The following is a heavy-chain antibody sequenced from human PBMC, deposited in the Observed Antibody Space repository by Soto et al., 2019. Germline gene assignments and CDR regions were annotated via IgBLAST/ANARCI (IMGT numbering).Heavy chain of an antibody. CDR1: GFSLSTRGVG. CDR3: AHSLIPNWGSRGAFDY. D-gene: IGHD7-27*01. Sequence: ESGPTLVNPTQTLTLTCTFSGFSLSTRGVGVGWIRQPPGKALEWLALIYWDDDKRYSPSLKSRLTITKDTSKNQVVLTMTNMDPVDTATYYCAHSLIPNWGSRGAFDYWGQGTLVTSPQ. J-gene: IGHJ4*02. V-gene: IGHV2-5*02. CDR2: IYWDDDK.